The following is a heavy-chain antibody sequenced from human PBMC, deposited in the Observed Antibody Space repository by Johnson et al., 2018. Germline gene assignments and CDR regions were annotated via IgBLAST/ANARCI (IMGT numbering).Heavy chain of an antibody. CDR1: GFSFSTFG. D-gene: IGHD3-10*02. V-gene: IGHV3-33*03. J-gene: IGHJ3*02. CDR3: AKDGSSIMFDAFDI. Sequence: QVQLVQSGGGVVQPGRSLRLSCAASGFSFSTFGMHWVRQAPGKGLEWVAVIWRDGKNKYYADSVKGRFSFSRDNSQNTRDLQMNSLRVEDKAIYYCAKDGSSIMFDAFDIWGQGTMVTVS. CDR2: IWRDGKNK.